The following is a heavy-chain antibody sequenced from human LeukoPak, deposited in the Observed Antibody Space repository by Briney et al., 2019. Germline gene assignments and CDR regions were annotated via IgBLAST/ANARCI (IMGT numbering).Heavy chain of an antibody. D-gene: IGHD6-13*01. J-gene: IGHJ4*02. CDR3: ARQMISWYFDY. Sequence: PSETLSLTCTVSGGSISSYYWSWIRQPPETGLEWIGYIYYSGSTNYNPSLKSRVTISVDTSKNQFSLKLSSVTAADTAVYYCARQMISWYFDYWGQGTLVTVSS. CDR2: IYYSGST. CDR1: GGSISSYY. V-gene: IGHV4-59*01.